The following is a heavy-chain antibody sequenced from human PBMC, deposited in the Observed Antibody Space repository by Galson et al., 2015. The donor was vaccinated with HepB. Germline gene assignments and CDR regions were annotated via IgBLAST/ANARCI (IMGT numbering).Heavy chain of an antibody. Sequence: SLRLSCAASGFTFSNAWMNWVRQAPGKGLEWVGRIKRKTDGGTTDYAAPVKGRFTISRDDSKNTLYLQMNSLKTEDTAVYYCTPTDYIEGVMDVWGKGTTVTVSS. CDR1: GFTFSNAW. V-gene: IGHV3-15*07. CDR2: IKRKTDGGTT. D-gene: IGHD4-11*01. J-gene: IGHJ6*04. CDR3: TPTDYIEGVMDV.